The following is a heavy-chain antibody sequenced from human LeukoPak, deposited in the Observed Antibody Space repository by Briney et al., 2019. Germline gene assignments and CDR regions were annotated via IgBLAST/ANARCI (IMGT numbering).Heavy chain of an antibody. Sequence: GRSLRLSCAASGFTFSSYSMNWVRQAPGKGLEWVSSIASSSSYIYYGDSVKGRFTISRDNAKNSLYLQMNSLRVEDTAVHYCARGATGFCSGTSCLYYFDSWGQGTLVTVSS. CDR1: GFTFSSYS. CDR3: ARGATGFCSGTSCLYYFDS. CDR2: IASSSSYI. D-gene: IGHD2-2*01. J-gene: IGHJ4*02. V-gene: IGHV3-21*01.